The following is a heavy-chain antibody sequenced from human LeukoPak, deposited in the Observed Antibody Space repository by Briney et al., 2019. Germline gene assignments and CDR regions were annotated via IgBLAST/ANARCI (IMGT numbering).Heavy chain of an antibody. J-gene: IGHJ3*02. Sequence: PSETLSLTCAVSGGSISSSNWWSCVRQPPGKGLEWIGEIYHSGSTNYNPSLKSRVTISVDKSKNQFSLKLSSATAADTAVYYCARDLGGYCSSTSCYGDAFDIWGQGTMVTVSS. V-gene: IGHV4-4*02. CDR2: IYHSGST. CDR1: GGSISSSNW. CDR3: ARDLGGYCSSTSCYGDAFDI. D-gene: IGHD2-2*01.